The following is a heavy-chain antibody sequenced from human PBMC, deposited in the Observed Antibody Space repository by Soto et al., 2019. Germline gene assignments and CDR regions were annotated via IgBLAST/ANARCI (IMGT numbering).Heavy chain of an antibody. D-gene: IGHD3-10*01. CDR1: GYTFTSYD. V-gene: IGHV1-8*01. Sequence: QVQLVQSGAEVKKPGASVKVSCKASGYTFTSYDINWVRQATGQGLEWMGWMNPNSGNTGYAQKFQGRVTMTRNTSVSTAYMELSSLRSEDTAVYYCARVGLSYYGSGSYNWFDPWGQGTLVTVSS. J-gene: IGHJ5*02. CDR3: ARVGLSYYGSGSYNWFDP. CDR2: MNPNSGNT.